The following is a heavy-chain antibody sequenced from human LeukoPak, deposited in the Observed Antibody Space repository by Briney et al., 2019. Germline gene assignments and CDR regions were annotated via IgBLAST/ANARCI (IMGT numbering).Heavy chain of an antibody. CDR3: ARGQDRTYSSGWYNSLDAFDI. D-gene: IGHD6-19*01. V-gene: IGHV3-66*01. CDR2: IYSGGST. J-gene: IGHJ3*02. CDR1: GFTFSSYA. Sequence: GGSLRLSCAASGFTFSSYAMSWVRQAPGKGLEWVSVIYSGGSTYYADSVKGRFTISRDNSKNTLYLQMNSLRAEDTAVYYCARGQDRTYSSGWYNSLDAFDIWGQGTMVTVSS.